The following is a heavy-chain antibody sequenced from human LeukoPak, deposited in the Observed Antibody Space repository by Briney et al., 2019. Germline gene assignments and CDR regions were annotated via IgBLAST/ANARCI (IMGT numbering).Heavy chain of an antibody. V-gene: IGHV4-4*07. CDR3: ARENSGSYREFDY. CDR1: GGSISSYY. CDR2: IYTSGST. D-gene: IGHD1-26*01. Sequence: PSETLSLTCTVSGGSISSYYWSWIRQPAGKGLEWIGRIYTSGSTNYNASLKSRVSMSVDTSKNQFSLKLSSVTAANTAVFYCARENSGSYREFDYWGQGTLVTVSS. J-gene: IGHJ4*02.